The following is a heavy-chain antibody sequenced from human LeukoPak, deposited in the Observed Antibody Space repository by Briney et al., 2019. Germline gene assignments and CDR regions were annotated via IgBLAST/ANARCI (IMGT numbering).Heavy chain of an antibody. D-gene: IGHD3-9*01. CDR3: ARGRGYDILTGYYNY. CDR2: ISYDGSNK. J-gene: IGHJ4*02. V-gene: IGHV3-30-3*01. CDR1: GFTFSSYA. Sequence: SLRLSCAASGFTFSSYAMHWVRQAPGKGLEWVAVISYDGSNKYYADSVKGRFTISRDNSKNTLYLQMNSLRDEDTAVYYCARGRGYDILTGYYNYWGQGTLVTVSS.